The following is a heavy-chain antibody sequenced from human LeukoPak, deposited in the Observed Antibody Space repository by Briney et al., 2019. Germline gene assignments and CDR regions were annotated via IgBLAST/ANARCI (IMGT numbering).Heavy chain of an antibody. D-gene: IGHD1-26*01. J-gene: IGHJ4*02. V-gene: IGHV1-2*06. CDR2: INANSGGT. Sequence: GASVKVSCKTSGYTFADYFIHWVRPAPGQGLEYMGRINANSGGTEYQQKFQGRVTMTRDMSISTAYVEVNWLISDDTAIYYCARDVSSTPNWEFDYWGQGTTVTVSS. CDR1: GYTFADYF. CDR3: ARDVSSTPNWEFDY.